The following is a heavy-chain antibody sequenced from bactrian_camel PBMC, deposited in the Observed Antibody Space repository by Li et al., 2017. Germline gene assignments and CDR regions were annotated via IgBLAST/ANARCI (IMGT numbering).Heavy chain of an antibody. V-gene: IGHV3-3*01. J-gene: IGHJ4*01. CDR3: AADQAPGGRAYWITASKYKY. D-gene: IGHD2*01. CDR2: ISPRGLST. CDR1: GDTYSSYY. Sequence: HVQLVESGGGSVQPGGSLRLSCTSSGDTYSSYYMAWFRQAPGNEREGLAAISPRGLSTKYGDSVKGRFTVSRDDAKSTMYLQMNDLKPEDTGIYYCAADQAPGGRAYWITASKYKYWGQGTQVTVS.